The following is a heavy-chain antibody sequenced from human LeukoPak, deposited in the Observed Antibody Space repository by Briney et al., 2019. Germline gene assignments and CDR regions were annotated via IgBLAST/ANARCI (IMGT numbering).Heavy chain of an antibody. V-gene: IGHV3-30*02. CDR1: GFTSSNSG. J-gene: IGHJ6*03. Sequence: GGSLSPSCAAYGFTSSNSGVDWVRQAPGKWMGSGAFIRFDGINIYYAVSVKGGFTISRVTSKNTLYLQMNSLVAEDTAVYYCAKDDPGYCYYIDVWGQGTTVTVSS. CDR2: IRFDGINI. CDR3: AKDDPGYCYYIDV.